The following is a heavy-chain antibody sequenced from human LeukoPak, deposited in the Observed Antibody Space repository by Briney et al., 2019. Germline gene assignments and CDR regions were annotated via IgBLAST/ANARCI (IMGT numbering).Heavy chain of an antibody. V-gene: IGHV3-21*01. Sequence: PGGSLRLSCAASGFTFSSYSMNWVRQAPGKGLEWVSSISSSSSYIYYADSVKGRFTISRDNAKNSLYLQMNSLRAEDTAVYYCARSVAVAGRSTRHRHFDYWGQGTLVTVSS. D-gene: IGHD6-19*01. CDR1: GFTFSSYS. J-gene: IGHJ4*02. CDR3: ARSVAVAGRSTRHRHFDY. CDR2: ISSSSSYI.